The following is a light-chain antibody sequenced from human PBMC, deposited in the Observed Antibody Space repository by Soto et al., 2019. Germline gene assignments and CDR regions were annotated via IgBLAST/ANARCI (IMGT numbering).Light chain of an antibody. CDR2: DVS. CDR1: SSDVGGYNY. V-gene: IGLV2-11*01. CDR3: SSYTSSSTYV. J-gene: IGLJ1*01. Sequence: QSALTQPRSVSGSPGQSVTISCTGTSSDVGGYNYVSWYQLHPGKAPKLMIYDVSKRPSGVPDRFSGSKSGNTASLTISGLQAEDEADYYCSSYTSSSTYVFGTGTKVTVL.